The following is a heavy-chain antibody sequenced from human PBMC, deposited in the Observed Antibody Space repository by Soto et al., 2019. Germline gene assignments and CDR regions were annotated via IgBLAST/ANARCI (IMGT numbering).Heavy chain of an antibody. CDR3: ARDRHNYYGSYYYGMDV. V-gene: IGHV1-46*01. Sequence: ASVKVSCKASGYTFTSYYMHWVRQAPGQGLEWMGIINPSGGSTSYAQKFQGRVTMTRDTSTSTVYMELSSLRSEDTAVYYCARDRHNYYGSYYYGMDVWGQGTTVTVSS. J-gene: IGHJ6*02. D-gene: IGHD3-10*01. CDR1: GYTFTSYY. CDR2: INPSGGST.